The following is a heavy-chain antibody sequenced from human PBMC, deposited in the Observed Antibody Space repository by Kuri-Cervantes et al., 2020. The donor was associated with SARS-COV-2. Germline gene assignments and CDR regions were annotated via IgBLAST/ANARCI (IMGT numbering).Heavy chain of an antibody. CDR3: AKASPYRDPTVRSAEYFQH. CDR2: IGTAGDT. Sequence: GGSLRPSCAACGSTFSSYDRPWVRQATGKGLEWVSAIGTAGDTYYPGSVKGQFTISRDNSKNTLYLQMNSLRAEDTAVYYCAKASPYRDPTVRSAEYFQHWGQGTLVTVSS. V-gene: IGHV3-13*03. D-gene: IGHD4-11*01. CDR1: GSTFSSYD. J-gene: IGHJ1*01.